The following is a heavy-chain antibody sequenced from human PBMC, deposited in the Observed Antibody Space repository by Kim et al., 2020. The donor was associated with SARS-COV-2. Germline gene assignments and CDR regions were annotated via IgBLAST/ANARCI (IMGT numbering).Heavy chain of an antibody. D-gene: IGHD6-19*01. CDR3: ARQRGYSSGWYVGMDV. J-gene: IGHJ6*02. Sequence: SETLSLTCTVSGGSISSSSYYWGWIRQPPGKGLEWIGSIYYSGSTYYNPSLKSRVTISVDTSKNQFSLKLSSVTAADTAVYYCARQRGYSSGWYVGMDVWGQGTTVTVSS. CDR2: IYYSGST. V-gene: IGHV4-39*01. CDR1: GGSISSSSYY.